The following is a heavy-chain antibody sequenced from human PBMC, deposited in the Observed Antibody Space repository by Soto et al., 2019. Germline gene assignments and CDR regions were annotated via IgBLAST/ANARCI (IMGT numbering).Heavy chain of an antibody. V-gene: IGHV3-23*01. CDR2: ISGSGGST. J-gene: IGHJ6*02. CDR3: AKAPVIGSQPFYGMDV. Sequence: PGGSLRLSCAASGFTFSSYAMSWVRQAPGKGLEWVSAISGSGGSTYYADSVKGRFTISRDNSKNTLYLQMNSLRAEDPAVYYCAKAPVIGSQPFYGMDVWGQGTTVTVSS. CDR1: GFTFSSYA. D-gene: IGHD3-16*02.